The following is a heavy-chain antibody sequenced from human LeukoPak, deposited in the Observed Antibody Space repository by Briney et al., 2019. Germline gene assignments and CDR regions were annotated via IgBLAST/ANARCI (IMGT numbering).Heavy chain of an antibody. CDR3: ARQGGSSGWFDY. CDR1: GGSISSGGYS. CDR2: IFYTGST. V-gene: IGHV4-61*08. J-gene: IGHJ4*02. D-gene: IGHD6-19*01. Sequence: SQTLSLTCAVSGGSISSGGYSWSWIRQPPGRGLEWIGYIFYTGSTNYNPSLKSRVTMSVDTSKSQFSLKLTSVTAADTAVYYCARQGGSSGWFDYWGQGTLVTVSS.